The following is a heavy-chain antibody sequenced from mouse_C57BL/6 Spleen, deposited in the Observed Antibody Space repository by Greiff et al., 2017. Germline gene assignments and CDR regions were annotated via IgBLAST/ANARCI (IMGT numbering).Heavy chain of an antibody. CDR3: ARRGEDGKRGYYFDY. CDR2: IDPSDSYT. V-gene: IGHV1-69*01. J-gene: IGHJ2*01. D-gene: IGHD2-1*01. CDR1: GYTFTSYW. Sequence: QVQLQQPGAELVMPGASVTLSCKASGYTFTSYWMHWVKQRPGQGLEWIGEIDPSDSYTTYNQKFTGTSTLTVDKSSSTAYMQLRSLTSADSAGYYFARRGEDGKRGYYFDYWGQGTTLTVSS.